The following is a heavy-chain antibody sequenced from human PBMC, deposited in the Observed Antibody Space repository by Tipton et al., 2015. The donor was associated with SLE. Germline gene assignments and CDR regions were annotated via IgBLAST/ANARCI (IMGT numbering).Heavy chain of an antibody. D-gene: IGHD2-21*02. CDR2: IYYSGSI. CDR3: ARGMVTWRGSILGVDV. J-gene: IGHJ6*02. Sequence: TLSLTCTVSGGSISGMNHYWGWIRQPPGMGLEWIGSIYYSGSIYYNPSLKSRATISLDTAKNQISLKLTSVTAADTAMYYCARGMVTWRGSILGVDVWGQGSTVNVSS. CDR1: GGSISGMNHY. V-gene: IGHV4-39*07.